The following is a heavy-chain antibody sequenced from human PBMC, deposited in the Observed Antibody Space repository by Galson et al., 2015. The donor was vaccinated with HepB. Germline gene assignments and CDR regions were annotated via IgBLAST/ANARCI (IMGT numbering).Heavy chain of an antibody. V-gene: IGHV1-69*13. Sequence: SVKVSCKASGGTFSNYAISWVRQAPGQGLEWMGGIIPIFGTANYAQKFQGRVTITADESTSTAYMELSSLRSEDTAVYYCARESGYYDSSGYLDYWGQGTLVTVSS. CDR2: IIPIFGTA. CDR3: ARESGYYDSSGYLDY. J-gene: IGHJ4*02. D-gene: IGHD3-22*01. CDR1: GGTFSNYA.